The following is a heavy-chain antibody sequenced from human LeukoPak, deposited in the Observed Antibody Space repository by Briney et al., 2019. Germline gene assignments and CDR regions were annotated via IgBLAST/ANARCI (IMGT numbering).Heavy chain of an antibody. D-gene: IGHD6-13*01. V-gene: IGHV4-59*01. CDR2: IYYSGST. CDR1: GGSISSYY. Sequence: SETLSLTCTVSGGSISSYYWSWIRQPPGKGLEWIGYIYYSGSTNYNPSLKSRVTISVDTSKNQFSLKLSSVTAADTAVYYCAREEQPVLGGLRYWGQGTLVTVSS. CDR3: AREEQPVLGGLRY. J-gene: IGHJ4*02.